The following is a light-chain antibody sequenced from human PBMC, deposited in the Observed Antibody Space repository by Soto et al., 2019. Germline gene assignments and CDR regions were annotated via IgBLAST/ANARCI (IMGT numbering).Light chain of an antibody. V-gene: IGKV3-20*01. Sequence: EIVLTQSPDTLSLSPGERATVSCRASQSVSRSNLAWYQHKPGQAPRLLIYGASSRATGIPDRFSGSGSGTDFTLTISRLEPEDFAVYYCQQYGSSPQTFGQGTKVDIK. CDR2: GAS. J-gene: IGKJ1*01. CDR1: QSVSRSN. CDR3: QQYGSSPQT.